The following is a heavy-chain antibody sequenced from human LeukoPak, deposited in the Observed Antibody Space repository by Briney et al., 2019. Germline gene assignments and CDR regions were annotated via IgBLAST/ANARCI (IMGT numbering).Heavy chain of an antibody. J-gene: IGHJ4*02. CDR1: GGSISSGGYY. Sequence: SQTPSLTCTVSGGSISSGGYYWSWIRQHPGKGLEWIGYIYYSGSTYYNPSLKSRVTISVDTSKNQFSLKLSSVTAADTAVYYCARSPPNTVTTYLDYWGQGTLVTVSS. D-gene: IGHD4-17*01. CDR3: ARSPPNTVTTYLDY. V-gene: IGHV4-31*03. CDR2: IYYSGST.